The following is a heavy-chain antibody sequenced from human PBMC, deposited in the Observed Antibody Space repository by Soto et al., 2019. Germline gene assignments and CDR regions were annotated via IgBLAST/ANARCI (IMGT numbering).Heavy chain of an antibody. CDR2: IYWDDDK. CDR3: AHRVLRTVFGLVTTTAIYFDF. V-gene: IGHV2-5*02. D-gene: IGHD3-3*01. J-gene: IGHJ4*02. CDR1: GFSLTTSGVG. Sequence: QITLNESGPTQVKPRQTLTLTCTFSGFSLTTSGVGVGWIRQSPGKAPEWLALIYWDDDKRYSPSLKSRLTITKDTSKNQVVLTIAALDPEDTATYYRAHRVLRTVFGLVTTTAIYFDFWGQGTPVAVSS.